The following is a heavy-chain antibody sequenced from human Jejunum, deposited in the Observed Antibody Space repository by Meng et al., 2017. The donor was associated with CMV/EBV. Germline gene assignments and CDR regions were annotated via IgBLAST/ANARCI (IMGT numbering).Heavy chain of an antibody. V-gene: IGHV3-21*01. CDR3: ARDMVWGDPNSFDA. D-gene: IGHD3-10*01. CDR1: GFTFSSYN. CDR2: ISGNSNYI. Sequence: SGFTFSSYNMNWVRQAPGKGLEWVSSISGNSNYIFYRDSAEGRFTISRDNAKNSLFLQMNSLRAEDSAIYYCARDMVWGDPNSFDAWGQGTLVTVSS. J-gene: IGHJ5*02.